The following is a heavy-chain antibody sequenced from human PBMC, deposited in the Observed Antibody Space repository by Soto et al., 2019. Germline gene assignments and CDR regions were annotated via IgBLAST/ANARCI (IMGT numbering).Heavy chain of an antibody. CDR2: MSHSDGT. Sequence: SETLSLTCAVYGGSVSGANYYWSWIRQPPGKGLEWIGEMSHSDGTHFNPSLRSRVTISVDTSTNQFSLKMSSVTAADTALYYCARVERGTATTVLDAFDIWGPGTMVTVSS. CDR1: GGSVSGANYY. D-gene: IGHD1-1*01. CDR3: ARVERGTATTVLDAFDI. V-gene: IGHV4-34*01. J-gene: IGHJ3*02.